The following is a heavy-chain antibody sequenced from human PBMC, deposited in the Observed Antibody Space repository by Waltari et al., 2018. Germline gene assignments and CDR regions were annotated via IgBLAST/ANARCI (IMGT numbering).Heavy chain of an antibody. D-gene: IGHD6-19*01. J-gene: IGHJ3*01. CDR1: GFTFSNFW. Sequence: LSCAASGFTFSNFWMDWVRQAPGKGLECVARIKSKADGETTHYAASVKDRFIISRDDSRNIFFLIMKRPPRSKLFPYTSLVRALFESSGINGEYMGGESVSDYEDGRAGKASGCFD. CDR3: LVRALFESSGINGEYMGGESVSDYEDGRAGKASGCFD. V-gene: IGHV3-15*01. CDR2: IKSKADGETT.